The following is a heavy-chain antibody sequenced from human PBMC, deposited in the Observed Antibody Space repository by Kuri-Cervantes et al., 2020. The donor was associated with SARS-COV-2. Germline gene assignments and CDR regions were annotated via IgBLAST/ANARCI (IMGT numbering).Heavy chain of an antibody. J-gene: IGHJ5*02. D-gene: IGHD3-3*01. V-gene: IGHV1-69*06. CDR3: ARQMMSSITIFGVVITRNWFDP. CDR1: GGTFSSYA. CDR2: IIPIFGTA. Sequence: SVKVSCKASGGTFSSYAISWVRQAPGQGLEWMGGIIPIFGTANYAQKFQGRVTITADKSTSTAYMELSSLRSEDTAVYYCARQMMSSITIFGVVITRNWFDPWGQGTLVTVSS.